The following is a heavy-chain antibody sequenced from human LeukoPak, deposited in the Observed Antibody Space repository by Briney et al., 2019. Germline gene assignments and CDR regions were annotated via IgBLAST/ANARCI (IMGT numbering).Heavy chain of an antibody. Sequence: PSETLSLTCTVSGGSISSSSYYWGWIRQPPGKGLEWVGSIYYSGSTYYNPSLKSRVTISVDTSKNQFSLKLSSVTAADTAVYYCASSSSRIAACDYWGQGTLVTVSS. D-gene: IGHD6-6*01. CDR2: IYYSGST. CDR3: ASSSSRIAACDY. J-gene: IGHJ4*02. CDR1: GGSISSSSYY. V-gene: IGHV4-39*01.